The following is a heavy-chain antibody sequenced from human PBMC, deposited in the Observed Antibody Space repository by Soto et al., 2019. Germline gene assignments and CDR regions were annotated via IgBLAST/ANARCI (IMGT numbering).Heavy chain of an antibody. CDR3: ARDLGSSSSRNYYYYYGMDV. CDR1: GFTFSSYW. Sequence: PGGSLRLSCAASGFTFSSYWMHWVRQAPGKGLVWVSRINSDGSSTSYADSVKGRFTISRDNAKNTLYLQMNSLRAEDTAVYYCARDLGSSSSRNYYYYYGMDVWGQGTTVTVSS. D-gene: IGHD6-13*01. J-gene: IGHJ6*02. V-gene: IGHV3-74*01. CDR2: INSDGSST.